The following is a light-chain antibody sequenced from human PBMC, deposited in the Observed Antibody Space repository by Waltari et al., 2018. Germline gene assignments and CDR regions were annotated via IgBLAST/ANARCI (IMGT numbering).Light chain of an antibody. CDR2: YDS. CDR3: QVWDSYRHHYV. Sequence: YVLTQPPSVSVAPGKTATITCGEDNIETKSVHWYQQKPGQPPILIMFYDSERPSGFRERCSGSYSGNPATLTISRGEAGDEADYYCQVWDSYRHHYVFGTGTKVTVL. CDR1: NIETKS. V-gene: IGLV3-21*04. J-gene: IGLJ1*01.